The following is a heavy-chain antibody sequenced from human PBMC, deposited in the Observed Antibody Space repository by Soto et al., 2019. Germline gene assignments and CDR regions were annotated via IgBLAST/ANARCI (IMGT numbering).Heavy chain of an antibody. CDR2: ISAGGNLI. CDR1: GFTFSNHA. Sequence: GGSLRLSCAASGFTFSNHAMSWVRQVPGKGLEWVSGISAGGNLIYYADSVRGRFTMSRDNSKNTLYLQIKSLRAEDTAAYYCAKGGPTFLNWFGPWGQGTLVTVSS. CDR3: AKGGPTFLNWFGP. J-gene: IGHJ5*02. V-gene: IGHV3-23*01. D-gene: IGHD5-12*01.